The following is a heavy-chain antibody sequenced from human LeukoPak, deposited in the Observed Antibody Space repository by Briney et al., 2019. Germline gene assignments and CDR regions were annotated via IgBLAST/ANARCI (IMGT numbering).Heavy chain of an antibody. J-gene: IGHJ4*02. CDR1: GGSFSGYC. CDR3: ARKTAGTFDY. D-gene: IGHD6-19*01. V-gene: IGHV4-34*01. Sequence: SETLSLTCAVYGGSFSGYCWSWIRQPPGKGLGWIGEINHSGSTNYNPSLKSRVTISVDTSKNQFSLKLSSVTAADTAVYYCARKTAGTFDYWGQGTLVTVSS. CDR2: INHSGST.